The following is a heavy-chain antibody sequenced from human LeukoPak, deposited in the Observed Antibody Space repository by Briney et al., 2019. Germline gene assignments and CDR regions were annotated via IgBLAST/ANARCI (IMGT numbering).Heavy chain of an antibody. Sequence: SETLSLTCTVSGGSISSYYWSWIRQPPGKGLEWIGSIYYSGSTYYNPSLKSRVTISVDTSKNQFSLKLSSVTAADTAVYYCARAMGALLGYCSGGSCRFDYWGQGTLVTVSS. CDR3: ARAMGALLGYCSGGSCRFDY. D-gene: IGHD2-15*01. V-gene: IGHV4-39*01. J-gene: IGHJ4*02. CDR1: GGSISSYY. CDR2: IYYSGST.